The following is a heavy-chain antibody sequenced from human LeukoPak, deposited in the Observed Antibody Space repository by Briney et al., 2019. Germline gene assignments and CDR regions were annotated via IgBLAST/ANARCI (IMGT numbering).Heavy chain of an antibody. CDR2: ISSNGGST. Sequence: GGSLRLSCAASGFTFSSYAMHWVRQAPGKGLEYVSAISSNGGSTYYANSVKGRFTISRDNSKNTLYLQMGSLRAEDMAVYYCAILLPPRFDYWGQGTLVTVSS. J-gene: IGHJ4*02. CDR1: GFTFSSYA. CDR3: AILLPPRFDY. V-gene: IGHV3-64*01. D-gene: IGHD2-15*01.